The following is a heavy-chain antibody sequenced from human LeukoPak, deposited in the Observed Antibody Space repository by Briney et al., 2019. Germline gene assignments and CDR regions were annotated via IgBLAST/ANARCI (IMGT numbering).Heavy chain of an antibody. D-gene: IGHD2/OR15-2a*01. CDR1: GGSFSGYY. V-gene: IGHV4-34*01. CDR2: IYYSGST. J-gene: IGHJ6*02. CDR3: ASVNYYYYGMDV. Sequence: SETLTLTCAVYGGSFSGYYWGWIRQPPGKGLEWIGSIYYSGSTYYNPSLKSRVTISVDTSKNQFSLKLSSVTAADTAVYYCASVNYYYYGMDVWGQGTTVTVSS.